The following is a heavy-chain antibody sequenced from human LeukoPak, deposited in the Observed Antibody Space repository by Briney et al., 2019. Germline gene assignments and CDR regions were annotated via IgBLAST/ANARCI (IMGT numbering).Heavy chain of an antibody. CDR2: IYPGDSDT. D-gene: IGHD3-3*01. CDR3: ARGEIRFLEWLSDAFDI. CDR1: GYSLTSYW. V-gene: IGHV5-51*01. J-gene: IGHJ3*02. Sequence: GESLKISCKGSGYSLTSYWIGWVRQMPGKGLEWMGIIYPGDSDTRYSPSFQGQVTISADKSISTAYLQWSSLKASDTAMYYCARGEIRFLEWLSDAFDIWGQGTMVTVSS.